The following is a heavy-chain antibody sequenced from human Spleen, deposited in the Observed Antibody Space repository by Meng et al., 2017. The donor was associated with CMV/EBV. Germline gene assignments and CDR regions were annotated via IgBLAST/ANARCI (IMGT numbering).Heavy chain of an antibody. V-gene: IGHV4-34*01. CDR1: GFTVSSNY. Sequence: GSLRLSCAASGFTVSSNYMSWIRQPPGKGLEWIGEINHSGSTNYNPSLKSRVTISVDTSKNQFSLKLSSVTAADTAVYYCARDRRLQWFYHWGQGTLVTVSS. CDR3: ARDRRLQWFYH. D-gene: IGHD2-21*02. J-gene: IGHJ5*02. CDR2: INHSGST.